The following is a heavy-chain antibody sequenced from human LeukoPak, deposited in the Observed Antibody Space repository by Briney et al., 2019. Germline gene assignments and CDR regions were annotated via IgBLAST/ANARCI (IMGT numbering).Heavy chain of an antibody. CDR2: ISYAGSNK. J-gene: IGHJ5*02. Sequence: GGSLRLSCAASGFTFSSYAMHWVRQAPGKGLEWVAVISYAGSNKYYADSVKGRFTISRDNSKNTLYLQMNSLRAEDTAVYYCARAGSSWTWGQGTLVTVSS. CDR3: ARAGSSWT. D-gene: IGHD6-13*01. CDR1: GFTFSSYA. V-gene: IGHV3-30-3*01.